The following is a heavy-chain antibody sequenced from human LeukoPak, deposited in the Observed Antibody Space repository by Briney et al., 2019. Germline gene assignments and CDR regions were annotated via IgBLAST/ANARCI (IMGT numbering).Heavy chain of an antibody. Sequence: PGRSLRLSCAASGFTFSSYAMHWVRQAPGKGLEWVAVISYDGSNKYYADSVKGRFTISRDNSKNTLYLQMNSLRAEDTAVYYCARDKLKGSSYAYFDYWGQGTLVTVSS. D-gene: IGHD6-6*01. CDR1: GFTFSSYA. V-gene: IGHV3-30-3*01. CDR3: ARDKLKGSSYAYFDY. CDR2: ISYDGSNK. J-gene: IGHJ4*02.